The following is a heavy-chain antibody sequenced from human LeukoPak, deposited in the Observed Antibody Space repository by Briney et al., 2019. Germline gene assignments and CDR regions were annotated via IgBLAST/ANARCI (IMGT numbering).Heavy chain of an antibody. J-gene: IGHJ4*02. CDR1: GGTFSSYT. V-gene: IGHV1-69*04. Sequence: VSSVKVSCKASGGTFSSYTISWVRQAPGQGLEWMGRIIPILCIANYAQKFQGRVTITADKSASTAYMELSSLRSEDTAVYYCARDSRDGYHDYWGQGTLVTVSS. CDR2: IIPILCIA. CDR3: ARDSRDGYHDY. D-gene: IGHD5-24*01.